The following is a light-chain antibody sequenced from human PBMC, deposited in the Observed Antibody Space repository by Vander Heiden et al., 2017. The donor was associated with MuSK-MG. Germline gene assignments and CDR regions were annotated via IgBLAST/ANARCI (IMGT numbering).Light chain of an antibody. J-gene: IGKJ3*01. CDR2: GAS. CDR1: QSVSSSY. Sequence: EIVLTQSPGTLSLSPGERATLSCRASQSVSSSYLAWYQHKPGQAPRLLIYGASSRATGIPDRFSGSGSETDFTLTISRLEPEDFAVYYCQQDCSSPPFSFGHGTKVDIK. V-gene: IGKV3-20*01. CDR3: QQDCSSPPFS.